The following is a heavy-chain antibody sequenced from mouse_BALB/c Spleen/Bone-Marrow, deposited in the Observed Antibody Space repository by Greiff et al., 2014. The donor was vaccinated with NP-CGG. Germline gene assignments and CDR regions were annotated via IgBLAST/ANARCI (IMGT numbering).Heavy chain of an antibody. D-gene: IGHD2-4*01. Sequence: DVMLVESGGGLVQPGGSRKLSCAASGFTFSSFGMHWVRQAPEKGLEWVAYISSGSSTIYYADTVKGRFTISRDNPKNTLFLQMTSLRSEDTAVYYCARDDYDYAMDYWGQGTSVTVSS. CDR2: ISSGSSTI. CDR1: GFTFSSFG. J-gene: IGHJ4*01. V-gene: IGHV5-17*02. CDR3: ARDDYDYAMDY.